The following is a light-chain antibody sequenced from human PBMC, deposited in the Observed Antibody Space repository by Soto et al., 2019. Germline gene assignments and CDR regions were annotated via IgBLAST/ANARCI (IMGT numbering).Light chain of an antibody. Sequence: DIQMTQSPSSQSASVGDRVTITCRASQSINRYLNWYQQKPGKAPKILIYAASSLQSGVPSRFSRSGSATDFTLTTTSLQPDDFATYYCQQSFSTPRTFGQGTRVDI. CDR3: QQSFSTPRT. V-gene: IGKV1-39*01. CDR1: QSINRY. J-gene: IGKJ1*01. CDR2: AAS.